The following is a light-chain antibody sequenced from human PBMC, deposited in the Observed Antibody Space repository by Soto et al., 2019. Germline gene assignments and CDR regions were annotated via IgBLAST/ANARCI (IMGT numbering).Light chain of an antibody. CDR2: GAS. J-gene: IGKJ1*01. CDR1: QSVGSNY. V-gene: IGKV3-20*01. CDR3: QQYGGSPVK. Sequence: IVLTQSPGTLSLSPGERATLSCRASQSVGSNYFAWYQQKPGQAPRLLIYGASSRATGIPDRFSGSGSGTDFTLNISRLEPEDFAVYYCQQYGGSPVKFGQGTKVDIK.